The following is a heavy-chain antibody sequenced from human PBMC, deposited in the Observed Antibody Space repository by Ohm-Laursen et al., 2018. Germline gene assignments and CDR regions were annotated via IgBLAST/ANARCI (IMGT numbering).Heavy chain of an antibody. CDR2: INHSGST. J-gene: IGHJ3*02. V-gene: IGHV4-34*01. CDR3: ARGLSVIVVVIKTFDI. Sequence: SDTLSLTCAVYGGSFSGYYWSWIRQPPGKGLEWIGEINHSGSTNYNPSLKSRVTISVDTSKNQFSLKLSPVTAADTAVYYCARGLSVIVVVIKTFDIWGQGTMVTVSS. CDR1: GGSFSGYY. D-gene: IGHD3-22*01.